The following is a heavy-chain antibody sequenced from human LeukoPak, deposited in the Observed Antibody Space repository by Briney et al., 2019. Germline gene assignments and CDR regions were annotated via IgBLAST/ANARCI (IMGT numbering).Heavy chain of an antibody. Sequence: SVKVSCKASGGTFSSYAISWVRQAPGQWLEWMGGIIPIFGTANYAQKFQGRVTITTDESTSTAYMELSSLRSEDTAVYYCARVTRRAAGAENWFDPWGQGTLVTVSS. CDR2: IIPIFGTA. D-gene: IGHD6-13*01. CDR1: GGTFSSYA. J-gene: IGHJ5*02. CDR3: ARVTRRAAGAENWFDP. V-gene: IGHV1-69*05.